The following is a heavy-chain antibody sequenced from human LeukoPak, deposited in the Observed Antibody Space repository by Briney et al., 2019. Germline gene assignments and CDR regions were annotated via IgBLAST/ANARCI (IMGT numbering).Heavy chain of an antibody. CDR2: INPNSGGT. CDR1: GYTFTGYY. Sequence: APVKVSCKASGYTFTGYYMHWVRQAPGQGLEWMGWINPNSGGTNYAQKFQGRVTMTRDTSISTAYMELSSLRSEDTAVYYCARWDITMVRGVTSGPFDYWGQGTLVTVSS. V-gene: IGHV1-2*02. J-gene: IGHJ4*02. CDR3: ARWDITMVRGVTSGPFDY. D-gene: IGHD3-10*01.